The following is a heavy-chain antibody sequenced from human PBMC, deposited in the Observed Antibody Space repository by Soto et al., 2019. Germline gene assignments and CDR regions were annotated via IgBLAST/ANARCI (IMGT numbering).Heavy chain of an antibody. CDR1: GGSFSGYY. V-gene: IGHV4-34*01. Sequence: PSETLSLTCAVYGGSFSGYYWSWIRQPPGKGLEWIGEINPSGSTNYNPSLKSRVTISVDTSKNQFSLNLSSVTAADTAVYYCARGRPGRSSGWYNYWGQGPLVTVSS. CDR3: ARGRPGRSSGWYNY. D-gene: IGHD6-13*01. CDR2: INPSGST. J-gene: IGHJ4*02.